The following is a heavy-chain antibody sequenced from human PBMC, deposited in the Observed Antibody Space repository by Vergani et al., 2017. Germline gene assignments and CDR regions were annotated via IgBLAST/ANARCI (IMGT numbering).Heavy chain of an antibody. D-gene: IGHD2-2*02. CDR3: ARVGRKYQLLYWPFDY. J-gene: IGHJ4*02. CDR2: ISYDGSNK. V-gene: IGHV3-30*01. CDR1: GFTFSPYP. Sequence: QVQLVESGGGVVQPGRSLTLSSPASGFTFSPYPLHWLRPAPGNVRDLVAVISYDGSNKYYADSVKGRFTISRDNSKNTLYLQMNSLRAEDTAVYYCARVGRKYQLLYWPFDYWGQGTLVTVSS.